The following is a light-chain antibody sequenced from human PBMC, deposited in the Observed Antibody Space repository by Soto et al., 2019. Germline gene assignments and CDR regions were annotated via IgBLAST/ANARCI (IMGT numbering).Light chain of an antibody. CDR3: SSYGGSKHFYV. J-gene: IGLJ1*01. Sequence: QSALTQPASVSGSPGQSITISCTGTSSDLHTYNFVSWYQQHPGKAPKLIIYEVSNRPSGVSNRFSGSKSGNTASLTISGLQAEDEADYYCSSYGGSKHFYVFGSGTKVTVL. CDR2: EVS. CDR1: SSDLHTYNF. V-gene: IGLV2-14*01.